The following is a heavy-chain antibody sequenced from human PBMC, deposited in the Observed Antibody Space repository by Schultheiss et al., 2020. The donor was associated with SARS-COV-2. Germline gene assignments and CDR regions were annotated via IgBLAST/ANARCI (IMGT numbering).Heavy chain of an antibody. J-gene: IGHJ4*02. D-gene: IGHD1/OR15-1a*01. CDR2: ISGSGGST. CDR3: VAWVAEHFDC. V-gene: IGHV3-23*01. Sequence: GGSLRLSCAASGFTVSSNYMSWVRQAPGKGLEWVSAISGSGGSTYYADSVKGRFTISRDNSKNTLYLQMTRLRAEDTAVYYCVAWVAEHFDCWGQGTLVTVSS. CDR1: GFTVSSNY.